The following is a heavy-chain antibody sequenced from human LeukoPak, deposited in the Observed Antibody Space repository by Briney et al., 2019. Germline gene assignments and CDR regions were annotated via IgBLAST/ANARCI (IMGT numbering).Heavy chain of an antibody. CDR2: INPNSGGT. J-gene: IGHJ4*02. Sequence: ASVKVSCKASGYTFTGYYMHWVRQAPGQGLEWMGWINPNSGGTNYAQKLQGRVTMTRDTSISTAYMELSRLRSDDTAVYYCARGNVDTALGYYFDYWGQGTLVTVSS. CDR1: GYTFTGYY. D-gene: IGHD5-18*01. CDR3: ARGNVDTALGYYFDY. V-gene: IGHV1-2*02.